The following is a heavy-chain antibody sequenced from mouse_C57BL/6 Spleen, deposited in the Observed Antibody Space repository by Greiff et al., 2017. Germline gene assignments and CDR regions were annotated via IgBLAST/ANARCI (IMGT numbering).Heavy chain of an antibody. CDR2: INPGSGGT. V-gene: IGHV1-54*01. CDR3: SRGVITAGGGTRESDMEY. Sequence: QVQLQQSGAELVRPGTSVKLSCKASGYAFTSYLIEWVKQRPGQGLEWIGVINPGSGGTNYNEKFKGKATLTTDKSSSTAYMQSSSLRSEDSAVYWGSRGVITAGGGTRESDMEYWGQGTTVTGSS. D-gene: IGHD1-1*01. J-gene: IGHJ4*01. CDR1: GYAFTSYL.